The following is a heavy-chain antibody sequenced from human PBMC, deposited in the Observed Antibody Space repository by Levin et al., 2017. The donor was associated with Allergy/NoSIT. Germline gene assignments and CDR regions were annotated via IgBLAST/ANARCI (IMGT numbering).Heavy chain of an antibody. J-gene: IGHJ4*02. CDR3: VPGIAVTGSPTDH. V-gene: IGHV3-23*01. CDR1: GFTFSTYD. D-gene: IGHD6-19*01. Sequence: SCAASGFTFSTYDMSWVRQAPGKGREWVSAIRGSASRTFYADSVKGRFTISRDNSKNTVSLQMNSLRAEDTAIYYCVPGIAVTGSPTDHWGQGTLVTVSS. CDR2: IRGSASRT.